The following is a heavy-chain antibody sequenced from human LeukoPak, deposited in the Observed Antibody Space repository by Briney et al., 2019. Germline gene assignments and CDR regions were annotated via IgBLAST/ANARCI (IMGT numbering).Heavy chain of an antibody. CDR2: ISLTGRT. D-gene: IGHD3-10*01. J-gene: IGHJ4*02. CDR3: ARRDYSGSGSYSFYFHY. Sequence: PSGTLSLTCGVSGGFISTTNWWSWVRQPPGQGLEWVGEISLTGRTNYNPSLKSRVTISVDASKNQFSLKLTSVTAADTAVYYCARRDYSGSGSYSFYFHYWGQGTLVTVSS. V-gene: IGHV4-4*02. CDR1: GGFISTTNW.